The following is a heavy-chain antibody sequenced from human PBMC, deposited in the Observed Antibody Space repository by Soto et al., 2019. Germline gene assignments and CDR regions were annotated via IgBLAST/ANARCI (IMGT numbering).Heavy chain of an antibody. CDR3: ARGVRFLEWLGGLDY. J-gene: IGHJ4*02. Sequence: SETLSLTCTVSCGSXSSYYWSCIRQPPGKGLEWIGYIYYSGSTNYNPSLKSRVTISVDTSKNQFSLKLSSVTAADTAVYYCARGVRFLEWLGGLDYWGQGTLVTVSS. D-gene: IGHD3-3*01. V-gene: IGHV4-59*01. CDR2: IYYSGST. CDR1: CGSXSSYY.